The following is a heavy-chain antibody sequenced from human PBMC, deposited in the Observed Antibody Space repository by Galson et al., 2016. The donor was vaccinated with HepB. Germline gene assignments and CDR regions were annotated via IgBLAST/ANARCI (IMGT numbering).Heavy chain of an antibody. J-gene: IGHJ4*02. CDR3: ARGDIVGGIFDY. D-gene: IGHD5-12*01. V-gene: IGHV3-21*01. CDR2: ISSSSSDI. Sequence: SLRLSCAASGFTFSSYSMNWVRQAPGKGLEWVSSISSSSSDISSEDSVKGRFTISRDNAKTSLYLQMNSLRAEDTAVYYCARGDIVGGIFDYWGQGTLVTVSS. CDR1: GFTFSSYS.